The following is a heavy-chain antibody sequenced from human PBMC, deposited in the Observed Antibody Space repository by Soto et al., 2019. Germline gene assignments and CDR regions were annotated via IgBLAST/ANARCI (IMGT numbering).Heavy chain of an antibody. D-gene: IGHD6-6*01. CDR2: ISYDGSNK. V-gene: IGHV3-30*18. Sequence: PGGSLRLSCAASGFTFSSYGMHWVRQAPGKGLEWVAVISYDGSNKYYADSVKGRFTISRDNSKNTLYLQMNSLRAEDTAVYYWAKVYPELGKQLVLDYYYMDVWGKGTTVTVSS. CDR1: GFTFSSYG. J-gene: IGHJ6*03. CDR3: AKVYPELGKQLVLDYYYMDV.